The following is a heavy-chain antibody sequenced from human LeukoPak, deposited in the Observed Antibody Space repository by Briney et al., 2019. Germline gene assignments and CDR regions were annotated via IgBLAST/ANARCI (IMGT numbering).Heavy chain of an antibody. CDR1: GGSISSSSYY. D-gene: IGHD3-9*01. Sequence: PSETLSHTCTVSGGSISSSSYYWGWIRQPPGKGLEWIGSIYYSGSTYYNPSLKSRVTISVDTSKNQFSLKLSSVTAADTAVYYCARRRGYHYHILTGHDNFVFDYWGQGTLVTVSS. J-gene: IGHJ4*02. CDR3: ARRRGYHYHILTGHDNFVFDY. V-gene: IGHV4-39*01. CDR2: IYYSGST.